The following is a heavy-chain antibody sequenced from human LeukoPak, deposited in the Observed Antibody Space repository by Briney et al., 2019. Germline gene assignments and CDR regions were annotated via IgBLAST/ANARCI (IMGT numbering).Heavy chain of an antibody. V-gene: IGHV4-34*01. CDR1: GGSFSGYY. Sequence: PSETLSLTCAVYGGSFSGYYWSWIRQPPGKGLEWIGEINHSGSTNYNPSLKSRVTTSVDTSKNQFSLKLSSVTAADTAVYYCASLMRRYYDSSGTHTYYYGMDVWGQGTTVTVSS. CDR3: ASLMRRYYDSSGTHTYYYGMDV. CDR2: INHSGST. J-gene: IGHJ6*02. D-gene: IGHD3-22*01.